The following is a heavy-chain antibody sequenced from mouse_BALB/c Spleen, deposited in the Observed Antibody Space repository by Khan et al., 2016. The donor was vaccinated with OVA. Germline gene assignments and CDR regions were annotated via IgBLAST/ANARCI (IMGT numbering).Heavy chain of an antibody. CDR2: ISYSGVT. D-gene: IGHD1-2*01. J-gene: IGHJ2*01. CDR1: GYSITSGSV. CDR3: ARGNYNGYNFDY. Sequence: EVQLQESGPGLVKPSQSLSLTCTVSGYSITSGSVCYWIRQFPGNKLEWMGYISYSGVTTYTPSLKSRISLTRDTSKNPFFLQFPSVTTEDTATYYCARGNYNGYNFDYWGQGTTLTVSA. V-gene: IGHV3-2*02.